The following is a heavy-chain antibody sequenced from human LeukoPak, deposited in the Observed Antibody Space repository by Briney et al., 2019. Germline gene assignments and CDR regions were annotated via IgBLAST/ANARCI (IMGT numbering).Heavy chain of an antibody. CDR1: ELPIGDFA. V-gene: IGHV3-43*02. Sequence: GGSLRLSCVASELPIGDFAMHWVRQAPGKGLEWVSLISGDGVSTFYADSVKGRFSISRDNSKNSLSLEMNSLRTEDTAMYYCARESGKFDYWGQGTLVAVSS. CDR3: ARESGKFDY. CDR2: ISGDGVST. J-gene: IGHJ4*02.